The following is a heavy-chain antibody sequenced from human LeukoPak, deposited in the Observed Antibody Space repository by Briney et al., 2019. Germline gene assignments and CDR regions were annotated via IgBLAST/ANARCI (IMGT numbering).Heavy chain of an antibody. CDR1: GDTFTAYY. Sequence: ASVKVSCKPSGDTFTAYYLHWVRQAPGQGLEWMGWINPTSGGTHYAQKFQGRVTMTRDTSISTAYMELGRLTSDDTAVYYCAREGIAEPDTNWFDPWGQGTLVTVSS. D-gene: IGHD6-13*01. CDR2: INPTSGGT. J-gene: IGHJ5*02. V-gene: IGHV1-2*02. CDR3: AREGIAEPDTNWFDP.